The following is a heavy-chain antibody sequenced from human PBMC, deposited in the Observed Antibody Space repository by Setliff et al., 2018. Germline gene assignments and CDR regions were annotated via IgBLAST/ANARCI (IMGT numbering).Heavy chain of an antibody. CDR1: GGSIRSYY. CDR2: IYTSWST. Sequence: SETLSLTCTVSGGSIRSYYWNWIRQPAGKGLEWLGQIYTSWSTNYNPSLKGRATLSIDASKRQFSLKLTSVTAADTAVYYCARMSGFQYMDVWGKGTTVTVSS. J-gene: IGHJ6*03. D-gene: IGHD3-3*01. V-gene: IGHV4-4*07. CDR3: ARMSGFQYMDV.